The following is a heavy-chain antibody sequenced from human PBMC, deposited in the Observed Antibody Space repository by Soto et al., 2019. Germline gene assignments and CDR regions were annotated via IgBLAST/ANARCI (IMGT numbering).Heavy chain of an antibody. D-gene: IGHD1-1*01. CDR3: AAARIRFQSDGSSFTTHFDH. CDR2: IIPVFAIT. J-gene: IGHJ4*02. V-gene: IGHV1-69*01. Sequence: QVQLVQSGAEVKKPGSSVKVSCSASGDTFSSYGISWVRQAPGQGLEWLGGIIPVFAITKYAQKFQGRITFTSDDSSSTPYMDLSSLSSEDPPVYYGAAARIRFQSDGSSFTTHFDHWGQGTPVTVSS. CDR1: GDTFSSYG.